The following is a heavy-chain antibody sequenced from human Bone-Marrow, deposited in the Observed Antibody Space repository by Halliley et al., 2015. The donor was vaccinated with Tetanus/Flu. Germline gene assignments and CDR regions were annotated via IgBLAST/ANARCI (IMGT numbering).Heavy chain of an antibody. CDR2: IYYTGTT. D-gene: IGHD2-2*02. V-gene: IGHV4-59*11. J-gene: IGHJ4*02. Sequence: LRLSCSVSGGSISTHHWSWIRQPPGKGLEWIGYIYYTGTTNYNPSLKSRVTISVDTSRNQFSLQLSSVTAADSAVYYCARDPLFCVTTSCYNAFDSWGQGTLATVSS. CDR3: ARDPLFCVTTSCYNAFDS. CDR1: GGSISTHH.